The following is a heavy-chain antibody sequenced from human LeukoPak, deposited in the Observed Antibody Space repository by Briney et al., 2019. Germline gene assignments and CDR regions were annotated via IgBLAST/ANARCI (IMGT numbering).Heavy chain of an antibody. V-gene: IGHV4-34*01. Sequence: SETLSLTCAVYDGSFRGYYWSWIRQPPGTGIEWLGEINHSGSTKYNPSLKSRVTVSVDTSKNQVSLRLSSVTAADTAVYYCARGRSRDDVWGSYRTFDYWGQGTLVTVSS. CDR2: INHSGST. CDR1: DGSFRGYY. D-gene: IGHD3-16*02. J-gene: IGHJ4*02. CDR3: ARGRSRDDVWGSYRTFDY.